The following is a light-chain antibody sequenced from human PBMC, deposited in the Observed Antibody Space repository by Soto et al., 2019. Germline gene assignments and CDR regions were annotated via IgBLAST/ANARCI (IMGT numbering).Light chain of an antibody. CDR1: SSNIGSEA. J-gene: IGLJ1*01. Sequence: QSVLTQPPSASGTPGQRVSISCSGSSSNIGSEAVNWFQHLPGTTPKLLIYGNYQRPSGVPDRFSGSRSGTSASLAISGLQSEDEADYYCAAWDDRLNAYVFGTGTKVTVL. CDR2: GNY. CDR3: AAWDDRLNAYV. V-gene: IGLV1-44*01.